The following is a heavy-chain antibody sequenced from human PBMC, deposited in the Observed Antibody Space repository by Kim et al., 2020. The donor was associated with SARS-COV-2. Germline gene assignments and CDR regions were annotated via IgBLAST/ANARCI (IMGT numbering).Heavy chain of an antibody. CDR3: ARQLGRGWWAFDS. V-gene: IGHV4-39*01. J-gene: IGHJ4*02. CDR2: IYYSGAT. CDR1: GGSISGDYW. Sequence: SETLSLTCTISGGSISGDYWWGWIRQPPGKGLEWIGSIYYSGATYYNPSLKSRVTISVDTSRNQFSLEISSVTAADTTIYYCARQLGRGWWAFDSWGQGT. D-gene: IGHD6-19*01.